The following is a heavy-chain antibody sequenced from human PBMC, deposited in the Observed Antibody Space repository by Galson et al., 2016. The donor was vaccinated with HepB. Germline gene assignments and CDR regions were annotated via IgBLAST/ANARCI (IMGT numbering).Heavy chain of an antibody. D-gene: IGHD2-2*01. Sequence: SLRLSCAASGLSFSSYWMTWVRQAPGKGLEWVANIKGDGSQRYHVDSVKGRFSISRDNAKDPLYLQMDALRADDTAMYSCVREPRPGAYYYDYWGQGTLVTVSS. J-gene: IGHJ4*02. CDR3: VREPRPGAYYYDY. CDR1: GLSFSSYW. V-gene: IGHV3-7*01. CDR2: IKGDGSQR.